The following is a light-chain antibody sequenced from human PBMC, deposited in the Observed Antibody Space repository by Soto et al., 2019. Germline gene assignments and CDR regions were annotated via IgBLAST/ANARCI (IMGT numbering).Light chain of an antibody. CDR3: LQYGNSPGT. Sequence: EIVLTQSPGTLSLSPGERATLSCRASQSVSSSYLAWYQQKPGQAPRLLISSASSRATGIPDRFSGSGSGTYFTLTISSLEPEDFAVYYCLQYGNSPGTFGQGTKVEIK. J-gene: IGKJ1*01. V-gene: IGKV3-20*01. CDR2: SAS. CDR1: QSVSSSY.